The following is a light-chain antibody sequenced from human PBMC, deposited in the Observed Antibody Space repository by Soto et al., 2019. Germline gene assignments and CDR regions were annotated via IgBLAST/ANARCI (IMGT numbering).Light chain of an antibody. V-gene: IGKV1-5*03. CDR2: EAS. CDR1: QIISSW. CDR3: QQYNSYPLT. Sequence: DIQMTQSPSTLTASVGDRVTITCRASQIISSWLAWYQQKPGKAPNLLIYEASSLESGVPSRFSGTGSGTEVTLTISSLQPDDFATYYCQQYNSYPLTFGGGTKVEIK. J-gene: IGKJ4*01.